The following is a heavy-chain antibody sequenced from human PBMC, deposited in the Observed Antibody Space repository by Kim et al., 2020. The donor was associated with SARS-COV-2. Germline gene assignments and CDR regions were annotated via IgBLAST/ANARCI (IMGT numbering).Heavy chain of an antibody. Sequence: YPDSVNGRFTISREKAKNALYLQMNSLRAGDTAVYYCARDPYGSGGLDNWGQGTMVTVSS. J-gene: IGHJ3*01. V-gene: IGHV3-13*01. CDR3: ARDPYGSGGLDN. D-gene: IGHD3-10*01.